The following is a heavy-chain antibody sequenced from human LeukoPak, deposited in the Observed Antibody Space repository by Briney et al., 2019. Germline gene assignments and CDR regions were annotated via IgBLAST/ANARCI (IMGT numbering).Heavy chain of an antibody. J-gene: IGHJ6*03. V-gene: IGHV3-15*01. CDR1: GFTFSNAW. D-gene: IGHD6-13*01. CDR3: AREMQLATFMDV. Sequence: PGGSLRLSCAASGFTFSNAWMSWVRQAPGKGLEWVGRIKSKTDGGTTDYAAPVKGRFTISRDDSKNTLYLQMNSLRAEDTAVYYCAREMQLATFMDVWGKGTTVTVSS. CDR2: IKSKTDGGTT.